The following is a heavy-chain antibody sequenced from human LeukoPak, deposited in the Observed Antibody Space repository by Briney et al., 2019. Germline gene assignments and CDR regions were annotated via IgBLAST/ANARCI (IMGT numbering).Heavy chain of an antibody. J-gene: IGHJ3*02. CDR3: AGAGYSSSWYGTDDAFDI. CDR2: ISAYNGNT. Sequence: ASVKVSCKASGYIFTSYGISWVRQAPGQGLEWMGWISAYNGNTNYAQKLQGRVTMTTDTSTSTAYMELRSLRSDDTAVYYCAGAGYSSSWYGTDDAFDIWGQGTMVTVSS. V-gene: IGHV1-18*01. CDR1: GYIFTSYG. D-gene: IGHD6-13*01.